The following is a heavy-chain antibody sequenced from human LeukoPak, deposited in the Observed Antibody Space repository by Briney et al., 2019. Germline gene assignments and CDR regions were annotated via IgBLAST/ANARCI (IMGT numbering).Heavy chain of an antibody. CDR3: ARGPYFGGPYFDY. V-gene: IGHV4-34*01. CDR2: INHSGST. D-gene: IGHD3-10*01. Sequence: SETLSLTCAVYGGSFSDYYWSWIRQPPGKGLEWIGEINHSGSTDYNPSLKSRVTISVDTSKNQFSLKLSSVTAADTAVYYCARGPYFGGPYFDYWGQGTLVTVSS. J-gene: IGHJ4*02. CDR1: GGSFSDYY.